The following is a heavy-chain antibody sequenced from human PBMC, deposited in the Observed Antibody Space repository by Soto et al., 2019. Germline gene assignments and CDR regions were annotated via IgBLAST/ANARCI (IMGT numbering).Heavy chain of an antibody. CDR3: ARPRYCSSTSCYHYGMDV. CDR2: ISAYNGNT. CDR1: GYTFTSYG. V-gene: IGHV1-18*01. J-gene: IGHJ6*02. Sequence: QVQLVQSGAEVKKPGASVKVSCKASGYTFTSYGISWVRLAPGQGLEWMGWISAYNGNTNYAQKLQGRVTMTTDTSTSTAYMELRSLRSDDTAVYYCARPRYCSSTSCYHYGMDVWGQGTTVTVSS. D-gene: IGHD2-2*01.